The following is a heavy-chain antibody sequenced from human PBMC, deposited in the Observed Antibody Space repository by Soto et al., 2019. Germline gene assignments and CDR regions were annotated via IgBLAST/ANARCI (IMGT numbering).Heavy chain of an antibody. J-gene: IGHJ6*02. CDR3: AYLPCSGGSCYWFSFSGMDV. D-gene: IGHD2-15*01. Sequence: QITLKESGPTLVKPTQTLTLTCTFSGFSLSTSGVGVAWIRQPPGKALEWLALFYRDDDKRYRQSLESRLTITKDTSKNQVVLTMTNMDSVDTATYYCAYLPCSGGSCYWFSFSGMDVWGQGTTVTVSS. V-gene: IGHV2-5*02. CDR2: FYRDDDK. CDR1: GFSLSTSGVG.